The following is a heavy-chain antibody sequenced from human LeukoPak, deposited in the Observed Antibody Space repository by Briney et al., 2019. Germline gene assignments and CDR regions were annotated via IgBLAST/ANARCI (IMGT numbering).Heavy chain of an antibody. D-gene: IGHD6-13*01. V-gene: IGHV3-23*01. CDR1: GFTFSTYA. Sequence: GGSLRLSCAASGFTFSTYAMSWVRRAPGKGLEWVSAISGSGGSTYHADSVKGRFTISRDNSKNTLYLQMNSLRDEDTAVYYCAKVYSSSWPLPLDYWGQGTLITVSS. J-gene: IGHJ4*02. CDR2: ISGSGGST. CDR3: AKVYSSSWPLPLDY.